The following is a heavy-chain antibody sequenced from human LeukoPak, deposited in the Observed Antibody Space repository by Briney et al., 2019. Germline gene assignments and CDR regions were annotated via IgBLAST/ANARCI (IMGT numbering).Heavy chain of an antibody. D-gene: IGHD3-22*01. V-gene: IGHV3-23*01. Sequence: PGGSLRLSCAASGFTFSSYAMSWVRRAPGKGLEWVSAISGSGGSTYYADSVKGRFTISRDNSKNTLYLQMNSLRAEDTAVYYCAKLEGTYYYDSSGYYSQDYWGQGTLVTVSS. J-gene: IGHJ4*02. CDR1: GFTFSSYA. CDR3: AKLEGTYYYDSSGYYSQDY. CDR2: ISGSGGST.